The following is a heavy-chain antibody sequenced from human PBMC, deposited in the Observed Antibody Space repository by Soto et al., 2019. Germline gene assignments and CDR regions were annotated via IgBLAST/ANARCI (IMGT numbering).Heavy chain of an antibody. V-gene: IGHV1-24*01. D-gene: IGHD3-22*01. J-gene: IGHJ4*02. CDR2: FDPEDGET. CDR1: VYTLTQLS. Sequence: SVKVSCKFSVYTLTQLSMHLVRQAPGKGLEWMGGFDPEDGETICAQKFQGRFTMTEDTSTDTAYMELSSLRSEDTAVYYCAKRPYYDSSGYGPWDYWGQGTLVTVSS. CDR3: AKRPYYDSSGYGPWDY.